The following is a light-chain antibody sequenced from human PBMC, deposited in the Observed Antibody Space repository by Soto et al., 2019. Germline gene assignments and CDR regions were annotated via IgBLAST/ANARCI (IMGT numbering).Light chain of an antibody. CDR3: QQYYSYPWT. J-gene: IGKJ1*01. V-gene: IGKV1D-12*01. CDR2: TAS. CDR1: QDIAGF. Sequence: DIQVTQSPSSVSASVGDRVTITCRASQDIAGFLAWYQHKPGRAPELLIRTASSLQSGVPSRFSGSGSGTDFTLTINSLQPEDSATYYCQQYYSYPWTFGQGTKVDIK.